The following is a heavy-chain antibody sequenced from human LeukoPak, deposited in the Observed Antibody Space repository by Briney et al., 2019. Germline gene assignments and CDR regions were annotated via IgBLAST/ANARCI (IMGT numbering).Heavy chain of an antibody. CDR3: ARGRSSSSADYFDY. CDR2: VSSSVSTI. Sequence: GGSLRLSCAASGFTFSSYEMHWVRQAPGKGREWVSYVSSSVSTIYYADSVKGRFTISRDNAKNSLYLQMNSLRAEDTAVYYCARGRSSSSADYFDYWGQGTLVTVSS. CDR1: GFTFSSYE. J-gene: IGHJ4*02. D-gene: IGHD6-6*01. V-gene: IGHV3-48*03.